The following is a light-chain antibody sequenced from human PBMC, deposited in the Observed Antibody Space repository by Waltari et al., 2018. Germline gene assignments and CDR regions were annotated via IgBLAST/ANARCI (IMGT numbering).Light chain of an antibody. Sequence: QLVLTQSPSASASLGASVKLTCTLSSGHSSNVIAWLQQQPEKGPRYLMKVNSDGSYSKGDKIPDRFSGSSSGTEHYLTISSLQSEDEADYYCQTGGHGTWVFGGGTKLTIL. CDR1: SGHSSNV. CDR3: QTGGHGTWV. J-gene: IGLJ3*02. CDR2: VNSDGSY. V-gene: IGLV4-69*01.